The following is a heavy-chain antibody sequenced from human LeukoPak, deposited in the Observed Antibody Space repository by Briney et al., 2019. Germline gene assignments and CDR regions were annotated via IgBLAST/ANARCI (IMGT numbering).Heavy chain of an antibody. CDR2: IYYSGST. CDR1: GGSISSGDYY. J-gene: IGHJ6*03. CDR3: ARVYGVVITYYYYMDV. Sequence: SETLSLTCTVSGGSISSGDYYWSWIRQPPGKGPEWIGYIYYSGSTYYNPSLKSRVTISVDTSKNQFSLKLSSVTAADTAVYYCARVYGVVITYYYYMDVWGKGTTVTVSS. V-gene: IGHV4-30-4*08. D-gene: IGHD3-3*01.